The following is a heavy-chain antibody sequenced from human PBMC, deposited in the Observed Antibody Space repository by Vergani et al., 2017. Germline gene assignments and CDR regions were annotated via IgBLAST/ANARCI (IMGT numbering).Heavy chain of an antibody. D-gene: IGHD3-10*01. Sequence: QVQLVQSGAEVKKPGSSVKVSCKASGGTFSSYAISWVRQAPGQGLEWMGGIIPIFGTANYAQKFQGRVTITADESTSTAYMELSSLRSEDTAVYYWARDSAHITMVRGVINSHYYYYGMDVWGQGTTVTVSS. V-gene: IGHV1-69*01. CDR2: IIPIFGTA. CDR1: GGTFSSYA. CDR3: ARDSAHITMVRGVINSHYYYYGMDV. J-gene: IGHJ6*02.